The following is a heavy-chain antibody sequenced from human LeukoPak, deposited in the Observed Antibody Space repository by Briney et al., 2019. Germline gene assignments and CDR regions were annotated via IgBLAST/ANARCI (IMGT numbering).Heavy chain of an antibody. J-gene: IGHJ4*02. Sequence: GGSLRLSCAASGFTFSSYEMNWVRQAPGKGLEWVSDISSSGSTIYYAGSVKGRFTISRDNAKNSLYLQMNSLKAEDTTVYDCARDRGYCSCNSCYPFANWGQGTMVTVSS. CDR1: GFTFSSYE. V-gene: IGHV3-48*03. CDR2: ISSSGSTI. CDR3: ARDRGYCSCNSCYPFAN. D-gene: IGHD2-15*01.